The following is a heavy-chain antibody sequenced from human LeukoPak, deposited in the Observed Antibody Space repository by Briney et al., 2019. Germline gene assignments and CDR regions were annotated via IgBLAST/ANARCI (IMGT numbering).Heavy chain of an antibody. D-gene: IGHD6-13*01. Sequence: SVKVSCKASGYSFTSIYWVRQAPGQGLEWMGWIIPIFGSATYAQKFQGRVTITADESTSTAYIELSSLTSEDTAVYYCARGGIIAAAHNWFDPWGQGTLVTVSS. J-gene: IGHJ5*02. V-gene: IGHV1-69*13. CDR1: GYSFTSIY. CDR2: IIPIFGSA. CDR3: ARGGIIAAAHNWFDP.